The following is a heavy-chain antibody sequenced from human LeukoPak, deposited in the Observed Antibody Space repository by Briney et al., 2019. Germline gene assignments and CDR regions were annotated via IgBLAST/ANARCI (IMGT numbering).Heavy chain of an antibody. V-gene: IGHV3-30-3*01. J-gene: IGHJ3*02. CDR1: GFTFSSYA. D-gene: IGHD3-22*01. CDR2: ISYDGSNK. CDR3: ARDQYYYDSSGAFDI. Sequence: GESLRLSCAASGFTFSSYAMHWVRQAPGKGLEWVAVISYDGSNKYYADSVKGRFTISRDNSKNTLYLQMNSLRAEDTAVYYCARDQYYYDSSGAFDIWGQGTMVTVSS.